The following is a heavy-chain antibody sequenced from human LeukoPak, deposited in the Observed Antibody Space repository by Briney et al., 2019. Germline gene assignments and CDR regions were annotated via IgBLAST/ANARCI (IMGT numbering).Heavy chain of an antibody. D-gene: IGHD6-19*01. CDR1: GFTFSRYD. Sequence: GGSLGLSCAASGFTFSRYDMHWVRQATGKGLEWVSGIGTAGDTYYAGSVKGRFTISRENAKNSLYLQMNSLTAGDTAVYYCAGAGSETQWRAFDFWGQGALVTVFS. V-gene: IGHV3-13*01. CDR2: IGTAGDT. CDR3: AGAGSETQWRAFDF. J-gene: IGHJ4*02.